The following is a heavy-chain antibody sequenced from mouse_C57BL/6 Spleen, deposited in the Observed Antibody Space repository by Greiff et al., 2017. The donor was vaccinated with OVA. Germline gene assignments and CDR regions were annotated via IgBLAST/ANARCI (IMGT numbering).Heavy chain of an antibody. D-gene: IGHD2-5*01. V-gene: IGHV1-18*01. J-gene: IGHJ1*03. Sequence: VQLQQSGPELVKPGASVKIPCKASGYTFTDYNMDWVKQSHGKSLEWIGDINPNNGGTIYNQKFKGKATLTVDKSSSTAYMELRSLTSEDTAVYYCARGSNDWYFDVWGTGTTVTVSS. CDR3: ARGSNDWYFDV. CDR1: GYTFTDYN. CDR2: INPNNGGT.